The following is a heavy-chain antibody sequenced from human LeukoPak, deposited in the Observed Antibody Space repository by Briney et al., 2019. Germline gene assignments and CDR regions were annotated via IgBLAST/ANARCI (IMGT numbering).Heavy chain of an antibody. D-gene: IGHD3-10*01. V-gene: IGHV4-4*02. J-gene: IGHJ4*02. CDR3: ARGSNGSGSYAFDY. Sequence: SGTLFLTCAVSGGTITSTNWWSWVRQSPGKGLEWIGEIYYDGSTNYNPSLKSRVTISVDKSKNQFSLKLRSVTAADTAVYYCARGSNGSGSYAFDYWGQGTLVTVSS. CDR1: GGTITSTNW. CDR2: IYYDGST.